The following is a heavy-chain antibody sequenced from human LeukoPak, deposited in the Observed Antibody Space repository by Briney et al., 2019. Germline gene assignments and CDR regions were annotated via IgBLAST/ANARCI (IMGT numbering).Heavy chain of an antibody. Sequence: PGGSLRPSCAASGFTFSSYAMTWVRQAPGKGLEWVSAITGSGDSAYYSDSVKGRFTISRDQSKSTVYLQMTSLRAEDTAVFYCAKGTTDYDASDPLDFWGQGTLVTVSS. CDR1: GFTFSSYA. CDR2: ITGSGDSA. D-gene: IGHD3-16*01. V-gene: IGHV3-23*01. CDR3: AKGTTDYDASDPLDF. J-gene: IGHJ4*02.